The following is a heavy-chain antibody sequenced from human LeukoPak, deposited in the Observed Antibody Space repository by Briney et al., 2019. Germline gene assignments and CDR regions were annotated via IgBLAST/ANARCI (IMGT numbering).Heavy chain of an antibody. CDR3: ASGYCSSTSCYRWFDP. J-gene: IGHJ5*02. D-gene: IGHD2-2*03. Sequence: SVKVSCKASGGTFSSYAISWVRQAPGQGLEWMGGIIPIFGTANYAQKFQGRVTITTDESTSTAYMELSSLRSEDTAVYYCASGYCSSTSCYRWFDPWGQGTPVTVSS. CDR1: GGTFSSYA. CDR2: IIPIFGTA. V-gene: IGHV1-69*05.